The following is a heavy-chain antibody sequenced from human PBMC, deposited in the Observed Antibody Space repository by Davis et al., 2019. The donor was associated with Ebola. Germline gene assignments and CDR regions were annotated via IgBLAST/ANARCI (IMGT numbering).Heavy chain of an antibody. CDR1: GGSFSGYY. CDR3: ARHRHYGMDV. CDR2: INHSGST. Sequence: SETLSLTCAVYGGSFSGYYWSWIRQPPGKGLEWIGEINHSGSTNYNPSLKSRVTISVDTSKNQFSLKLSSVIAADTAVYYCARHRHYGMDVWGQGTTVTVSS. J-gene: IGHJ6*02. V-gene: IGHV4-34*01.